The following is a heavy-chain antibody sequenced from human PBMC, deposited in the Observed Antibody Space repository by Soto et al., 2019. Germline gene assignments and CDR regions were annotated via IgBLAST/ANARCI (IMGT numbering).Heavy chain of an antibody. CDR2: IVVGSGNT. V-gene: IGHV1-58*02. D-gene: IGHD3-10*01. J-gene: IGHJ4*02. CDR1: GFTFTSSA. Sequence: ASVKVSCKASGFTFTSSAMQWVRQARGQRLEWIGWIVVGSGNTNYAQKFQERVTITRDMSTSTAYMELSSLRSEDTAVYYCAAGVWFGELLYSDYWGQGTLVTVSS. CDR3: AAGVWFGELLYSDY.